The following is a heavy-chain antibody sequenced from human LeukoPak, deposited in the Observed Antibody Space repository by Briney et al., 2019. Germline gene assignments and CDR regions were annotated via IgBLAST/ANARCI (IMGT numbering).Heavy chain of an antibody. CDR1: GDSISNYY. V-gene: IGHV4-59*01. J-gene: IGHJ4*02. Sequence: SETLSLTCTVSGDSISNYYWSWIRQSPGKELEWIGYMYNRGSTIYNPSLKSRVTVSTDTSKNQFSLRLTSVTAADTAVYYCARAEKAVTGTLDSWGQGTLITVSS. CDR2: MYNRGST. CDR3: ARAEKAVTGTLDS. D-gene: IGHD6-19*01.